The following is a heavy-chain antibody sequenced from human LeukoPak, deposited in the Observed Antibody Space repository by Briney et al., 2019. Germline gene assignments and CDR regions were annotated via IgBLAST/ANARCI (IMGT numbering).Heavy chain of an antibody. D-gene: IGHD3-10*01. V-gene: IGHV4-59*12. CDR2: IKDSGSS. Sequence: SETLSLTCSVSDGSLSGYYWSWIRQPPGKGLEWIGFIKDSGSSNSNPSLTGRVTMSIDMSKNHFSLNLSSVTAADTAVYFCARERLAMVRGVIPKEAWGWFDPWGQGTQVTVSS. J-gene: IGHJ5*02. CDR1: DGSLSGYY. CDR3: ARERLAMVRGVIPKEAWGWFDP.